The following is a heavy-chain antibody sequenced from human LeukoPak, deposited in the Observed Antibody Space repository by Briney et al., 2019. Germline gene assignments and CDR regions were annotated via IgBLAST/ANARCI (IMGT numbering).Heavy chain of an antibody. CDR2: ISSSSSTI. CDR1: GFTFSSYS. CDR3: ARGGLGWYSSSWYVRGFDY. V-gene: IGHV3-48*04. Sequence: GGSLRLSCAASGFTFSSYSMNWVRQAPGKGLEWVSYISSSSSTIYYADSVKGRFTISRDNAKNSLYLQMNSLRAEDTAVYYCARGGLGWYSSSWYVRGFDYWGQGTLVTVSS. D-gene: IGHD6-13*01. J-gene: IGHJ4*02.